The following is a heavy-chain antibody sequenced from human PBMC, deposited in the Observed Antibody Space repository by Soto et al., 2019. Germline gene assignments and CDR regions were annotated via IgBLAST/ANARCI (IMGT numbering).Heavy chain of an antibody. V-gene: IGHV3-23*01. CDR2: ITGSGGST. CDR3: ATDKKVFGVVMVFDY. Sequence: EVQLLESGGGLVQPGGSLRLSCAASGFSFSSYAMSWVRQAPGQGLEWVSTITGSGGSTYYADSVKGRFTISRDNSKNTLYLQMNSLRAEDTAMYYCATDKKVFGVVMVFDYWGQGPLVTVSS. J-gene: IGHJ4*02. CDR1: GFSFSSYA. D-gene: IGHD3-3*01.